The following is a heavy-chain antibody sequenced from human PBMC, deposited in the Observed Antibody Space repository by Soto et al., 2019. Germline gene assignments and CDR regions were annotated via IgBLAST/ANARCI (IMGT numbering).Heavy chain of an antibody. D-gene: IGHD2-8*01. J-gene: IGHJ4*02. V-gene: IGHV5-51*01. CDR3: ARVSLYCTNGVCHFDY. Sequence: GESLKISCKGSGYTFTNYWIGWVRQMPGKGLEWMGIIYPGDSDTKYNPSFQGQVTISADKSITTTYLQWSSLKASDTAMYYCARVSLYCTNGVCHFDYWGQGTLVTVSS. CDR1: GYTFTNYW. CDR2: IYPGDSDT.